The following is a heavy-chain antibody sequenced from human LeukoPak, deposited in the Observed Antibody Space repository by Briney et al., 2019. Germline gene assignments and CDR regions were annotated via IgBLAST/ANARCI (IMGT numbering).Heavy chain of an antibody. J-gene: IGHJ3*02. CDR2: IYPGDSDT. D-gene: IGHD4-17*01. Sequence: GESLKISCKGSGSSFTSYWIGWVRQMPGKGLEWMGIIYPGDSDTRYSPSFQGQVTISADKSISTAYLQWSSLKASDTAMYYCARQMTTVTTEGAFDIWGQGTMVTVSS. V-gene: IGHV5-51*01. CDR3: ARQMTTVTTEGAFDI. CDR1: GSSFTSYW.